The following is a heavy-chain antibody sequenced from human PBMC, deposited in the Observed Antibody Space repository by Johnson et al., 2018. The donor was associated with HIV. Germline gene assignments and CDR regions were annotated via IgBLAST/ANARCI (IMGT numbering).Heavy chain of an antibody. D-gene: IGHD3-16*01. V-gene: IGHV3-7*01. Sequence: VQLVESGGGLVKPGGSLRLSCATSGFSFSNAWMSWVRQAPGKGLEWVASIKQDGSEKYYVDSVKGRFTISRDNAKNSLYLQMNSLRAEDTAVYYCAKDRNWGWPVWAFDIWGQGTMVTVSS. CDR1: GFSFSNAW. J-gene: IGHJ3*02. CDR2: IKQDGSEK. CDR3: AKDRNWGWPVWAFDI.